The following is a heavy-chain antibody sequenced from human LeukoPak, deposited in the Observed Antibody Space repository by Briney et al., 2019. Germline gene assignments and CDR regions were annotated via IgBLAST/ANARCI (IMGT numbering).Heavy chain of an antibody. D-gene: IGHD3-3*01. J-gene: IGHJ5*02. CDR2: IYYSGGT. V-gene: IGHV4-59*01. CDR3: ARVPKYDFWSGYYWFDP. CDR1: GGSISSYY. Sequence: SETLSLTCTVSGGSISSYYWSWIRQPPGKGLEWIGYIYYSGGTNYNPSLKSRVTISVDTSKNQFSLKLNSVTAADTAVYYCARVPKYDFWSGYYWFDPWGQGTLVTVSS.